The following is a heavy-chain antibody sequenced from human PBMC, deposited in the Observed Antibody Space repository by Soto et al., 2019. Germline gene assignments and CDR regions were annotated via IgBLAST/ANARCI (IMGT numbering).Heavy chain of an antibody. CDR1: GVTFSRFS. D-gene: IGHD6-6*01. J-gene: IGHJ6*03. Sequence: EVQLVESGGGLVKPGGSLRLSCAASGVTFSRFSFNWVRQAPGKGLEWVSFILSSGGYIYYADSVKGRFTISRDNAKNSLYMHMNSLKDEDTAVYYCVRDSGEQLGRRGFFYYYMDVWGKGTTVTVYS. CDR2: ILSSGGYI. CDR3: VRDSGEQLGRRGFFYYYMDV. V-gene: IGHV3-21*01.